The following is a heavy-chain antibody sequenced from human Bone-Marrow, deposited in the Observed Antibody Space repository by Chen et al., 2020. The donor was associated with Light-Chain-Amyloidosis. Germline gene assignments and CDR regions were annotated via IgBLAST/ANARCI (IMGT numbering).Heavy chain of an antibody. D-gene: IGHD3-9*01. V-gene: IGHV3-23*04. CDR3: AKDISYDDILPGYPADAFDI. CDR1: GFAFSSYS. CDR2: ISGSGGSR. J-gene: IGHJ3*02. Sequence: EVQLVESGGGLLQRGGCLRLSCAASGFAFSSYSMSWVSQAPGKGLEWVSTISGSGGSRYYGDSVKGRLTISRDNSKNALFLKMNSLRAEDTAVYYCAKDISYDDILPGYPADAFDIWGQGTMVTVSS.